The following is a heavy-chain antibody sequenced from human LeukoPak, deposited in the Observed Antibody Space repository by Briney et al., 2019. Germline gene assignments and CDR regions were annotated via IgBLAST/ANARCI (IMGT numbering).Heavy chain of an antibody. Sequence: SETLSLTCTVSGGSISSYYWSWIRQPPGKGLEWIGYINYSGSTNYNPSLKSRVAISVDTSKNQFSLKLSSVTAADTAVYYCARAGGRTYDFWSGYYPSWGQGTLVTVSS. D-gene: IGHD3-3*01. J-gene: IGHJ4*02. CDR2: INYSGST. CDR1: GGSISSYY. V-gene: IGHV4-59*01. CDR3: ARAGGRTYDFWSGYYPS.